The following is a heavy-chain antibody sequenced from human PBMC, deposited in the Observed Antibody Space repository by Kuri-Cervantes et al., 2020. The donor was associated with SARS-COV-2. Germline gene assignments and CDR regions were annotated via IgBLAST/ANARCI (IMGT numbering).Heavy chain of an antibody. CDR1: GGSIRGSSYY. J-gene: IGHJ4*01. V-gene: IGHV4-39*01. D-gene: IGHD5/OR15-5a*01. CDR3: AKSGLGVSYYFDS. Sequence: GSLRLSCTVSGGSIRGSSYYWGRFRQSPGKRLQWIGNVYYSGRTYYDPSLKSRVIISVDTSRNQFSLRLSSLTAADTAVYYCAKSGLGVSYYFDSWGHGTLVTVSS. CDR2: VYYSGRT.